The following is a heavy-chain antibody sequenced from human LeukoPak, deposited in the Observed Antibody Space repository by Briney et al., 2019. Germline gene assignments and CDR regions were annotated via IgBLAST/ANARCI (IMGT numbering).Heavy chain of an antibody. Sequence: SETLSLTCAVYGGSFSGYYWSWIRQPPGKGLEWIGEINHSGSTNYNPSLKSRVTISVDTSKNQFSLKLSSVTAADTAVYYCARGPKDYYGSGSYYTDFDYWGQGTLVTVSS. CDR3: ARGPKDYYGSGSYYTDFDY. D-gene: IGHD3-10*01. CDR1: GGSFSGYY. J-gene: IGHJ4*02. CDR2: INHSGST. V-gene: IGHV4-34*01.